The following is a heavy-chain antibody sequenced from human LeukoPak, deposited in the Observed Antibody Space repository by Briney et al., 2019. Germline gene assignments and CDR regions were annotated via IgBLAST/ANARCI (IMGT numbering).Heavy chain of an antibody. CDR3: ARDSVAGHLGY. V-gene: IGHV4-4*07. CDR1: GGSISDYY. D-gene: IGHD6-19*01. Sequence: SETLSLTCTVSGGSISDYYWSWIRQPAGKGLEWIGRIYASGSTNYNPSLKSRVTMSVDTSKNQFSLKLSSVTAADTAVYYCARDSVAGHLGYWGQGTLVTVSS. J-gene: IGHJ4*02. CDR2: IYASGST.